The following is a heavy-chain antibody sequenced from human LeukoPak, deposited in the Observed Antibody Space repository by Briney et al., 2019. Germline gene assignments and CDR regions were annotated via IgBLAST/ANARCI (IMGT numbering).Heavy chain of an antibody. CDR3: ARQKYSGSSLDY. D-gene: IGHD6-6*01. CDR1: GFXFSNHG. Sequence: PGRSLRLSCAASGFXFSNHGIHWVRQAPGKGLEWVALIWYDGSNKEYAESVKGRFTISRDNSKSTLYLQMNSLGAEDTAVYYCARQKYSGSSLDYWGQGTLVTVSS. CDR2: IWYDGSNK. V-gene: IGHV3-33*01. J-gene: IGHJ4*02.